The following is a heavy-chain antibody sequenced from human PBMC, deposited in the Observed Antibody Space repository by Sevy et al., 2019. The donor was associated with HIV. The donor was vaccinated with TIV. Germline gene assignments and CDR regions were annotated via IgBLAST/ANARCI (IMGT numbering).Heavy chain of an antibody. CDR2: IKRDGSEK. CDR1: GFTFSNYW. CDR3: ARDCSSASCLWGMDV. Sequence: GGSLRLSCAGSGFTFSNYWMSGVRQAPGKGLEWVANIKRDGSEKYYVASVKGRFTISRDNAKTSLYLQMNSLRVEDTAVYYCARDCSSASCLWGMDVWGQGTMVTVSS. D-gene: IGHD2-2*01. J-gene: IGHJ6*02. V-gene: IGHV3-7*03.